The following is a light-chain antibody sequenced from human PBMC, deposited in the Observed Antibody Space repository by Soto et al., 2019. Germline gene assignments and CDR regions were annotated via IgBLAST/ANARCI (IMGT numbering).Light chain of an antibody. CDR2: GSS. Sequence: EIVLTQSPATLSLSPGERATLSCRASESVSSNLAWYQQNPGQAPRLLIYGSSVRATGVPDRFSGSGSGTEFTLTISSLQSEDFAVYYCQQYNSWPRAFGQGTKVDI. J-gene: IGKJ1*01. V-gene: IGKV3-15*01. CDR1: ESVSSN. CDR3: QQYNSWPRA.